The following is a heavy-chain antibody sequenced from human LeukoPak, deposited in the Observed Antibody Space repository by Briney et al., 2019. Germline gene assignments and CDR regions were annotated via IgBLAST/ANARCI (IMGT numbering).Heavy chain of an antibody. Sequence: GGSLRLSCAASGFTFSRYSMSWIRQAAGEGLEWVSIISGSSDTTYYADSVKGRFTISRDNSMNALYLQMNSLRAEDTAVYYCAKKTSGYFPFDYWGQGTLVTVSS. V-gene: IGHV3-23*01. D-gene: IGHD5-12*01. CDR1: GFTFSRYS. J-gene: IGHJ4*02. CDR3: AKKTSGYFPFDY. CDR2: ISGSSDTT.